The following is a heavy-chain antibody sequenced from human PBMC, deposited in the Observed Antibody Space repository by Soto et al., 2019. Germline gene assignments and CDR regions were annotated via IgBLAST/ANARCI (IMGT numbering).Heavy chain of an antibody. V-gene: IGHV3-15*07. D-gene: IGHD2-2*01. CDR3: TAGAHEVYCRSSIFYGIDV. CDR2: IKSKADGGTT. Sequence: VQLVESGGGLVKPGGSLRLSCAASGFAFGDAWMNWVRQAPERGLEWVGRIKSKADGGTTDYAAPVKGRVTISRDDSKNTLYLQMNSLKTEDTAEYFCTAGAHEVYCRSSIFYGIDVWGQGTRVTVSS. CDR1: GFAFGDAW. J-gene: IGHJ6*02.